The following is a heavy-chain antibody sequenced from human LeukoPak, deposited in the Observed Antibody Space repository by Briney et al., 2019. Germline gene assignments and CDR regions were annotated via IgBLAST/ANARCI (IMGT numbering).Heavy chain of an antibody. D-gene: IGHD2-2*02. CDR2: IIPIFGTA. J-gene: IGHJ4*02. Sequence: ASVKVSCKASGYTFTSYAISWVRQAPGQGLEWMGGIIPIFGTANYAQKFQGRVTITTDESTSTAYMELSSLRSDDTAVYYCARDRRGPAAIPFDYWGQGTLVTVSS. CDR1: GYTFTSYA. CDR3: ARDRRGPAAIPFDY. V-gene: IGHV1-69*05.